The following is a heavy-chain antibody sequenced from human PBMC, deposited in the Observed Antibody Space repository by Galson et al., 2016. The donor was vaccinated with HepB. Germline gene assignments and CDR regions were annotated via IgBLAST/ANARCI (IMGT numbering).Heavy chain of an antibody. CDR3: VKEVDGSKYFDF. Sequence: SLRLSCAASGFSFDAYPMHWVRQAPGKGLEWVSLFSWDGFTTYYADSVKGRFTISRDNSKKSLYLQMDSLKTEDTAFYYCVKEVDGSKYFDFWGQETLVTVSS. CDR2: FSWDGFTT. D-gene: IGHD5-24*01. V-gene: IGHV3-43*01. CDR1: GFSFDAYP. J-gene: IGHJ4*02.